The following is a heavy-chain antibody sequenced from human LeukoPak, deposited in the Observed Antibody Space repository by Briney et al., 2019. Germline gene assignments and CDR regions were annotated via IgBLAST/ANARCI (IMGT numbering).Heavy chain of an antibody. CDR3: ARSGSSWYYFDC. CDR1: GFTFSNYA. D-gene: IGHD6-13*01. V-gene: IGHV3-48*03. CDR2: ISSGGTTI. J-gene: IGHJ4*02. Sequence: GGSLRLSCEASGFTFSNYALNWVRLAPGKGLEWVSYISSGGTTIYYADSVKGRFTFSGDNAKNSLYLQMNSLRFEDTAVYYCARSGSSWYYFDCWGQGTLVTVSS.